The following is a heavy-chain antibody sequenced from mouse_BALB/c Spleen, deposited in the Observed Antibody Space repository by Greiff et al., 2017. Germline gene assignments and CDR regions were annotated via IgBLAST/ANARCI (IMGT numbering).Heavy chain of an antibody. V-gene: IGHV2-6-7*01. CDR3: ARAITTVVATDYAMDY. CDR1: GFSLTGYG. D-gene: IGHD1-1*01. J-gene: IGHJ4*01. Sequence: VQLVESGPGLVAPSQSLSITCTVSGFSLTGYGVNWVRQPPGKGLEWLGMIWGDGSTDYNSALKSRLSISKDNSKSQVFLKMNSLQTDDTARYYCARAITTVVATDYAMDYWGQGTSVTVSS. CDR2: IWGDGST.